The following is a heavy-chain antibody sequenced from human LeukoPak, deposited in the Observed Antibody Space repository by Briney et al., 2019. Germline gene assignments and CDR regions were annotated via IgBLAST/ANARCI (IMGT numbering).Heavy chain of an antibody. CDR1: GGSISSYY. V-gene: IGHV4-4*07. J-gene: IGHJ6*03. CDR3: ARDGVADHYYYYYMDV. CDR2: IYTSGST. D-gene: IGHD2-15*01. Sequence: SETLSLTCTVSGGSISSYYWSWIRQPAGKGLEWIGRIYTSGSTNYNPSLKSRVTISVGKSKNQFSLKLSSVTAADTAVYYCARDGVADHYYYYYMDVWGKGTTVTVSS.